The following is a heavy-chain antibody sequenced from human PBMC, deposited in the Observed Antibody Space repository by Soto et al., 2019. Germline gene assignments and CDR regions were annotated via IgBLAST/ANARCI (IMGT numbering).Heavy chain of an antibody. CDR2: IIPIFGTA. J-gene: IGHJ4*02. V-gene: IGHV1-69*06. CDR3: ARDSSGYYSFYY. Sequence: SVKVSCKGSGGTFSRYTISWVRQAPGQGLEWMGGIIPIFGTANYTQKFQGRVTITADKSTSTAYLELSSLRSEDTAVYSCARDSSGYYSFYYWGQGTLVTVSS. CDR1: GGTFSRYT. D-gene: IGHD3-22*01.